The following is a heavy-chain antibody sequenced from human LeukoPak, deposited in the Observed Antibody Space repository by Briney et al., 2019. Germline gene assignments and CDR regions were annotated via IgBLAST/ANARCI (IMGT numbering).Heavy chain of an antibody. CDR2: IHYSGST. CDR3: AVRAYYYDSSDYYLDY. CDR1: GGSISSGGYY. V-gene: IGHV4-31*03. J-gene: IGHJ4*02. D-gene: IGHD3-22*01. Sequence: SETLYLTCSVSGGSISSGGYYWSWIRQHPGKGLEWIGYIHYSGSTYYNPSLKSRITISVDTSKNQFSLKLSSVTAADTAVYYCAVRAYYYDSSDYYLDYWGQGTLVTVSS.